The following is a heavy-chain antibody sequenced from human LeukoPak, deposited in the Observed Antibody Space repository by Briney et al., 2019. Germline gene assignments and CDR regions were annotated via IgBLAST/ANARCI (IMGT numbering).Heavy chain of an antibody. CDR3: ATGGFYGAGTLTY. CDR1: GFTFSTFA. D-gene: IGHD3-10*01. V-gene: IGHV3-23*01. CDR2: ISGSGSST. J-gene: IGHJ4*02. Sequence: PGGSLRLSCAASGFTFSTFAMSWVRQAPGKGLEWVSAISGSGSSTYYTDSVKGRFTISRDNSKNTLYLQMNSLRADDTAVYYCATGGFYGAGTLTYWGLGTLVTVSS.